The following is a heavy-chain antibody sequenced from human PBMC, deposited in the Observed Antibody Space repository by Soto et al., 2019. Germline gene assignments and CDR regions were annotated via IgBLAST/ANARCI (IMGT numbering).Heavy chain of an antibody. V-gene: IGHV1-46*04. CDR2: IDPSTGGT. CDR3: ATDLAGPHGGTNSCPPQYDSDY. J-gene: IGHJ4*02. D-gene: IGHD2-2*01. Sequence: QVQLVQSGAEVKKPGASVKVSCKPSADTFTSHYLHWVRLAPGHGLEWVGIIDPSTGGTTYARELQRRVTRTRHAPRGSVYMELRSLKSEATAMYFCATDLAGPHGGTNSCPPQYDSDYWGQGTLVTV. CDR1: ADTFTSHY.